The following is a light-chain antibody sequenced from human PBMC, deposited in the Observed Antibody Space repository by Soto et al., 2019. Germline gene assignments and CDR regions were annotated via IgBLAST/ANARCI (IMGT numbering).Light chain of an antibody. J-gene: IGKJ4*01. CDR1: QSVSSY. V-gene: IGKV3-11*01. CDR2: DAS. Sequence: EIVLTQSPATLSLSPGERATLSCRASQSVSSYLAWYQQKPGQAPRLLIYDASNRATGIPARFSGSGSGTDFTLTIGSLKPEVLAVNYCQRRSNWPPTFGGGTKVEI. CDR3: QRRSNWPPT.